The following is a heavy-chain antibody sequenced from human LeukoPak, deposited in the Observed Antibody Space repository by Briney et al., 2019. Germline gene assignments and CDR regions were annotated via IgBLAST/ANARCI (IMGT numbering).Heavy chain of an antibody. J-gene: IGHJ4*02. Sequence: SQTLSLTCTFSGCSISSSSYDWGWIRQPPGKGPEGFGITHYSGSTYYNPSIKSRVTISIDTSKNQFSLKLNSVAAADTAVYYCARLIRSDFDYWGQGTLVTVSS. CDR3: ARLIRSDFDY. D-gene: IGHD3-16*01. CDR2: THYSGST. V-gene: IGHV4-39*01. CDR1: GCSISSSSYD.